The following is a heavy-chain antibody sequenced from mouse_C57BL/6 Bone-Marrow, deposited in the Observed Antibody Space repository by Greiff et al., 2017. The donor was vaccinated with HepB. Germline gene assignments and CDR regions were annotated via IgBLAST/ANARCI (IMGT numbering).Heavy chain of an antibody. V-gene: IGHV5-4*01. CDR2: ISDGGSYT. J-gene: IGHJ3*01. CDR3: ARGSDGYYRFAY. D-gene: IGHD2-3*01. CDR1: GFTFSSYA. Sequence: EVQLVESGGGLVKPGGSLKLSCAASGFTFSSYAMSWVRQTPEKRLEWVATISDGGSYTYYPDNVKGRFTISRDNAKNNLYLQMSHLKSEDTAMYYCARGSDGYYRFAYWGQGTLVTVSA.